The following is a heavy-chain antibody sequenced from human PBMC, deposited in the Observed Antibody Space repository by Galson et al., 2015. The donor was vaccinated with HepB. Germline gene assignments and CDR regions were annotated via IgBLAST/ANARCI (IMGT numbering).Heavy chain of an antibody. V-gene: IGHV1-69*13. D-gene: IGHD1-1*01. CDR1: GGTFSSYA. CDR2: IIPMFGTG. Sequence: SVTVSCKASGGTFSSYAISWVRQAPGQGLEWMGGIIPMFGTGNYAQKFQGRVTITADESTSTAYMELSSLSSEDTAVYYWATTLGTTGTTPTAFDMWAQGALVPASS. CDR3: ATTLGTTGTTPTAFDM. J-gene: IGHJ3*02.